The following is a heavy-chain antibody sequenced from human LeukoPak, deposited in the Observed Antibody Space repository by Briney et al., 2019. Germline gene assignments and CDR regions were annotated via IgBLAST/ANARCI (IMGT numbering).Heavy chain of an antibody. J-gene: IGHJ6*02. Sequence: PGGSLRLSCTVSGFTVSSNYMSWVRQAPGKGLEWVSVIFPSGSTFHADSVKGRFTISRDNSKNTLHLQMNSLRAEDTAVYYCASYCTNGVCDHYYYYGMDVWGQGTTVTVSS. CDR2: IFPSGST. V-gene: IGHV3-53*01. CDR1: GFTVSSNY. D-gene: IGHD2-8*01. CDR3: ASYCTNGVCDHYYYYGMDV.